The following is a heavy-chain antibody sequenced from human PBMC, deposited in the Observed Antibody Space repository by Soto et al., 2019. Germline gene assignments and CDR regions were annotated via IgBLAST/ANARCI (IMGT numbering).Heavy chain of an antibody. CDR1: GFTFTSSA. CDR3: AASRTTGHDLPYYYYYGMDV. CDR2: IVVGSGNT. J-gene: IGHJ6*02. Sequence: ASVKVSCKASGFTFTSSAVQWVRQARGQRLEWIGWIVVGSGNTNYAQKFQERVTITRDMSTSTAYMKLSSLRSEDTAVYYCAASRTTGHDLPYYYYYGMDVWG. D-gene: IGHD1-1*01. V-gene: IGHV1-58*01.